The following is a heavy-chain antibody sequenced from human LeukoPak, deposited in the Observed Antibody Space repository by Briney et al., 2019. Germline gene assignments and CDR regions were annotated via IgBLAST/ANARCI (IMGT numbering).Heavy chain of an antibody. D-gene: IGHD2-15*01. J-gene: IGHJ4*02. CDR2: IYYSGST. Sequence: ESSETLSLTCTVSGGSISSSSYYWGWIRQPPGKGLEWIGSIYYSGSTYYNPSLKSRVTISVDTSKNQFSLKLSSVTAADTAVYYCARGDCSGGSCYLFDYWGQGALVTVSS. CDR1: GGSISSSSYY. V-gene: IGHV4-39*01. CDR3: ARGDCSGGSCYLFDY.